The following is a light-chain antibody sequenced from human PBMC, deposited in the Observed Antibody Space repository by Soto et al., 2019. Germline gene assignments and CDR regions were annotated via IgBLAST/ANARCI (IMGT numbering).Light chain of an antibody. CDR2: EAS. V-gene: IGKV3-11*01. CDR1: QTVSSS. J-gene: IGKJ1*01. Sequence: EIVLTQSPATLSLSPGERATLSCRASQTVSSSLAWYQQKPGQAPRLLIYEASNRATGIPARFSGSGSGADYTLTISRLEPEDSAVYYCQQYGYSFWTFCQGTKVDIK. CDR3: QQYGYSFWT.